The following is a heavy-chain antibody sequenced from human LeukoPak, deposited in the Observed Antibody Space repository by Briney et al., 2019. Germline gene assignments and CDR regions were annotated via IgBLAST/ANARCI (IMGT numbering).Heavy chain of an antibody. V-gene: IGHV5-51*01. D-gene: IGHD6-13*01. CDR3: ARRPAYTKSWFY. CDR2: IYPGDSDT. CDR1: GYHFASYW. Sequence: GESLEIPRWGSGYHFASYWNGWVPPMPGKGLEFMGIIYPGDSDTKYSPSFQGQVTISADKSINTAYLQWSSLEASDTAIYYCARRPAYTKSWFYWGQGTLVTVSS. J-gene: IGHJ4*02.